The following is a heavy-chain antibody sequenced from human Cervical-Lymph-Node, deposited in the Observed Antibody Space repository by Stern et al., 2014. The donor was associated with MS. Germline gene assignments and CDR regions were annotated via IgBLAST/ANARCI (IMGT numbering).Heavy chain of an antibody. V-gene: IGHV1-69*01. J-gene: IGHJ6*02. CDR2: ITPMYGAA. CDR1: GGTFSGDA. CDR3: AREAAGSYYGYYYGMDV. Sequence: VQLVESEAEVKKSGSSVKVSCKASGGTFSGDAIRWVRQAPGQGLEWMGGITPMYGAAHYAQKFQGRVTITADESTSTAYMELSSLRSDDTAVYYCAREAAGSYYGYYYGMDVWGQGTTVTVSS. D-gene: IGHD1-26*01.